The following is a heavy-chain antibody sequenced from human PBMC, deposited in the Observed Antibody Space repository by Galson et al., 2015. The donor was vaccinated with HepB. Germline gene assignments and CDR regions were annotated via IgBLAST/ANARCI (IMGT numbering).Heavy chain of an antibody. V-gene: IGHV2-70*01. D-gene: IGHD1-26*01. Sequence: PALVKPPQTLTLTCTFSGFSLRTSGMCVSWIRQPPGKALEWLALIDWDDDKYYSTSLKTRLTISKDTSKNQVVLTMTNMDPVDTATYYCARIRRATTGWYYFDYWGQGTLVTVSS. CDR3: ARIRRATTGWYYFDY. CDR2: IDWDDDK. CDR1: GFSLRTSGMC. J-gene: IGHJ4*02.